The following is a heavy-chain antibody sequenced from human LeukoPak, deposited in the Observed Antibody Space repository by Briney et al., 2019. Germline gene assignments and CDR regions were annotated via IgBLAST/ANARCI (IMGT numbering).Heavy chain of an antibody. Sequence: GGSLRLPCSASGFTFSSYGMHWVRQAPAKGLEWVAVVWYDGINKYYADSVKGRFTISRDNSKNTLYLQMNSLRAEDTAVYYCARSTSSEYDIYHFDYWGQGTLVTVSS. CDR3: ARSTSSEYDIYHFDY. V-gene: IGHV3-33*01. D-gene: IGHD3-9*01. J-gene: IGHJ4*02. CDR1: GFTFSSYG. CDR2: VWYDGINK.